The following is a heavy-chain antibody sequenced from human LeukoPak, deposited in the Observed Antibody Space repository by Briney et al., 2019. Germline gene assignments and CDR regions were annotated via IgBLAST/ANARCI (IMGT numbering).Heavy chain of an antibody. CDR3: AREGFGELFGTAFDY. J-gene: IGHJ4*02. D-gene: IGHD3-10*01. CDR1: GGSLSSGDYY. V-gene: IGHV4-30-4*01. CDR2: IYYSGST. Sequence: SETLSLTCTVPGGSLSSGDYYWSWIRQPPGKGLEWIGYIYYSGSTYYNPSLKSRVTISVDTSKNQFSLKLSSVTAADTAVYYCAREGFGELFGTAFDYWGQGTLVTVSS.